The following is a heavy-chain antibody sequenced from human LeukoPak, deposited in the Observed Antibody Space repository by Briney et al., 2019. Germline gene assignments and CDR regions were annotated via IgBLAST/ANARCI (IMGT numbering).Heavy chain of an antibody. D-gene: IGHD4-23*01. Sequence: SETLSLTCAVSGGSISSSSYYWGWLRQPPGKGLEWIGRTYDSGSTYYNPSLKRRVTLSVDTSKNQFFLKMSFVTAATTAVYYCAYGSNSAADHWGQGTLVTVSS. CDR3: AYGSNSAADH. J-gene: IGHJ4*02. CDR1: GGSISSSSYY. V-gene: IGHV4-39*01. CDR2: TYDSGST.